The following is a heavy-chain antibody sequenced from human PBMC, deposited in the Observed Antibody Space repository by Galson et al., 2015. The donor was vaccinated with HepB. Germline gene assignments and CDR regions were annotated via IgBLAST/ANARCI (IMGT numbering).Heavy chain of an antibody. V-gene: IGHV3-33*01. CDR2: IWYDGSNK. CDR3: ARDAVNKSTSWARYYYYYYMDV. Sequence: SLRLSCAASGFTFSSYGMHWVRQAPGKGLEWVAVIWYDGSNKYYADSVKGRFTISRDNSKNTLYLQMNSLRAEDTAVYYCARDAVNKSTSWARYYYYYYMDVWGKGTTVTVSS. D-gene: IGHD2-2*01. J-gene: IGHJ6*03. CDR1: GFTFSSYG.